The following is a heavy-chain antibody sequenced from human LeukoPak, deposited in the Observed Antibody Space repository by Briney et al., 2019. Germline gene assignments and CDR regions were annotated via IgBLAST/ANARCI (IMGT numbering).Heavy chain of an antibody. J-gene: IGHJ4*02. CDR2: ISGSGGDT. D-gene: IGHD6-19*01. CDR1: GFTFSTDA. V-gene: IGHV3-23*01. Sequence: GGSLRLSCAASGFTFSTDAMTWVRQAPGKGLQWVSAISGSGGDTYYEDSVKGRFTISRDNSKNMMYPQMNSLRAEDTAVYYCARDSSGWSKNYWGQGTLVSVSS. CDR3: ARDSSGWSKNY.